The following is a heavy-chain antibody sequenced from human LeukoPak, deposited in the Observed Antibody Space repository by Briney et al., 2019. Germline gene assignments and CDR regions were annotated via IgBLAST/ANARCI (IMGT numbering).Heavy chain of an antibody. CDR3: ARAAFGELLVGD. Sequence: GGSLRLSCAASGFTFSSYAMSWVRQAPGKGLEWVSAISGSGGSTYYADSVKGRFTTSRSNSKNTLYLQMNRLRAEDTAVYYCARAAFGELLVGDWGQGTLVTVSS. V-gene: IGHV3-23*01. D-gene: IGHD3-10*01. CDR1: GFTFSSYA. J-gene: IGHJ4*02. CDR2: ISGSGGST.